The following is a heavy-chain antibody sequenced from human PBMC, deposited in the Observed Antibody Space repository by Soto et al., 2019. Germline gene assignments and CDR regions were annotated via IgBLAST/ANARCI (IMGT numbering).Heavy chain of an antibody. Sequence: SETLSLTCTVSGGSISSYYWSWIRQPPGKGLEWIGYIYYSGSTNYNPSLKSRVTISVDTSKNQFSLKLSSVTAADTAVYYCARDFRGDWYYGSGSYYNLNWFDPWGQGTLVTSPQ. J-gene: IGHJ5*02. CDR2: IYYSGST. CDR3: ARDFRGDWYYGSGSYYNLNWFDP. V-gene: IGHV4-59*01. CDR1: GGSISSYY. D-gene: IGHD3-10*01.